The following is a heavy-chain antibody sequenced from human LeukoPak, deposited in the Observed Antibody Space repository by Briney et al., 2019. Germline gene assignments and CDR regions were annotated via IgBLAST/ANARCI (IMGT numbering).Heavy chain of an antibody. Sequence: GRSLRLSCAASGFTFDDHAMHWVRQAPGKGLEWVSGISWNSGSIVYADSVKGRFTISRDNAKNSLYLQMNSLRAEDMALYYCAKATPGIAVAGSFDYWGQGTLVTASS. D-gene: IGHD6-19*01. V-gene: IGHV3-9*03. CDR3: AKATPGIAVAGSFDY. CDR2: ISWNSGSI. CDR1: GFTFDDHA. J-gene: IGHJ4*02.